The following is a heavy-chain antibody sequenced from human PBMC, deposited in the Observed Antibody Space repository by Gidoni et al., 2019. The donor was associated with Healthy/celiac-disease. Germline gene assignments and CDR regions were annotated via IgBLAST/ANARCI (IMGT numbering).Heavy chain of an antibody. CDR3: ARGGYDFWSGYDASYYYGMDV. J-gene: IGHJ6*02. V-gene: IGHV1-2*06. CDR1: GYTFTGYY. CDR2: INPNSGGT. Sequence: QVQLVQSGAEVKKPGASVKVSCKASGYTFTGYYMHWVRQAPGQGLEWMGRINPNSGGTNYAQKFQGRVTMTRDTSISTAYMELSRLRSEDTAVYYCARGGYDFWSGYDASYYYGMDVWGQGTTVTVSS. D-gene: IGHD3-3*01.